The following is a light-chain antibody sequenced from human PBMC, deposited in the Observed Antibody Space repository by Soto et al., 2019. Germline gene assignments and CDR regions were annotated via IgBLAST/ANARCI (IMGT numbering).Light chain of an antibody. Sequence: DIQMTQSPSSLSASVGDRVTITCQASQDISNYLNWYQQKPGKAPKLLIYDASNLETGVPSRFSGSGSGTDFTFTISSLQPEDIATYCCQQYDNLLIFTFGPGTKVDIK. CDR1: QDISNY. V-gene: IGKV1-33*01. CDR3: QQYDNLLIFT. CDR2: DAS. J-gene: IGKJ3*01.